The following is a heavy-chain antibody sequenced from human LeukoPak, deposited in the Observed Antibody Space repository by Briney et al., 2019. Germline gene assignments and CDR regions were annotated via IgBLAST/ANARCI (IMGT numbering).Heavy chain of an antibody. J-gene: IGHJ4*02. Sequence: GGSLRLSCAASGFTFSNYWMSWVRQAPGKGLEWVAFIRSDGYHTYYADSVKGRFTITRDNSKNTLYLQMNSLRLEDMAVYYCAKPSGSGVDYWGRGTRVTVSS. V-gene: IGHV3-30*02. D-gene: IGHD1-26*01. CDR2: IRSDGYHT. CDR1: GFTFSNYW. CDR3: AKPSGSGVDY.